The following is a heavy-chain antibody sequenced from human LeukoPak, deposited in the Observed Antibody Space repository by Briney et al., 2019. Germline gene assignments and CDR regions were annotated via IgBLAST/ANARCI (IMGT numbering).Heavy chain of an antibody. CDR1: GGFMRSYF. J-gene: IGHJ4*02. V-gene: IGHV4-59*01. CDR2: IYYSGST. CDR3: ARGEWTFDY. Sequence: SETLSLTCSVYGGFMRSYFWSWIRQPPGKGLEWIGYIYYSGSTKYNPSLKSRGTISLDTSKNQFSLKLSSVTAADPAVYFFARGEWTFDYWGQGALVTVSS. D-gene: IGHD3-3*01.